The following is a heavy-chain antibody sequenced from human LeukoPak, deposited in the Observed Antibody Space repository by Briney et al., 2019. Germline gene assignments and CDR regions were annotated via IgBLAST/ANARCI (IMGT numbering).Heavy chain of an antibody. D-gene: IGHD1-26*01. J-gene: IGHJ4*02. V-gene: IGHV3-48*01. CDR2: ISGRSSTI. CDR1: AFTFSDYS. Sequence: GGSLRLSCAASAFTFSDYSMNWDRQAPGKGLEWISYISGRSSTIYYADSVRGRFTISRDNAKNSMYLQMNSLRAEDTAVYYCARDRLTSGSYFFDYWGQGTLVTVSS. CDR3: ARDRLTSGSYFFDY.